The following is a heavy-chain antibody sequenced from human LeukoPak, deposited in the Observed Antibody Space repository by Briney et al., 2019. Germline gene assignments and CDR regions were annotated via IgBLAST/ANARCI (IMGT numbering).Heavy chain of an antibody. Sequence: PGGSLRRSCAASGFTFSSYGMHWGRQAPGKGLEWVAVIWYDGSNKYYADSVKGRFTISRDNSKNTLYLQMNSLRAEDTAVYYCARDGDSSDHDFDIWGQGTMVTVSS. CDR2: IWYDGSNK. CDR3: ARDGDSSDHDFDI. D-gene: IGHD3-22*01. CDR1: GFTFSSYG. V-gene: IGHV3-33*01. J-gene: IGHJ3*02.